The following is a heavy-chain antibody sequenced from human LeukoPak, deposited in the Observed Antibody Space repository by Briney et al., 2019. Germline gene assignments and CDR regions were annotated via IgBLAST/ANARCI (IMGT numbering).Heavy chain of an antibody. CDR2: ITNGGSTI. V-gene: IGHV3-11*01. CDR1: GFTFSDYN. Sequence: GSLRLSCAASGFTFSDYNMNWVRQAPGKGLEWVSYITNGGSTIHHADSVKGRFTISRDNAKKTLYLQMNSLRAEDTAVYYCARSIGLAGGGVDVWGQGTTVTVSS. J-gene: IGHJ6*02. CDR3: ARSIGLAGGGVDV. D-gene: IGHD4-23*01.